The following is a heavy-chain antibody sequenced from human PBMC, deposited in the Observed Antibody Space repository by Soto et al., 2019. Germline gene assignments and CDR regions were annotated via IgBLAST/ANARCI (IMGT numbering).Heavy chain of an antibody. D-gene: IGHD3-3*01. V-gene: IGHV1-8*01. CDR2: MNPNSGNT. Sequence: GXSVKVSCKASGYTFTSYDINWVRQATGQGLEWMGWMNPNSGNTGYAQKFQGRVTMTRNTSISTAYMELSSLRSEDTAVYYCARGLGDFLSGYPLRYWFDPWGQGTLATVSS. CDR1: GYTFTSYD. J-gene: IGHJ5*02. CDR3: ARGLGDFLSGYPLRYWFDP.